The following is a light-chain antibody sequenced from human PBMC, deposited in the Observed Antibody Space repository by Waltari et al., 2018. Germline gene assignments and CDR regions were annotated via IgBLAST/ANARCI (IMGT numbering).Light chain of an antibody. V-gene: IGLV2-8*01. CDR1: SSDVGGYNY. J-gene: IGLJ2*01. Sequence: QSALTQPPSASGSPGQSVTISSTGTSSDVGGYNYFSWYQQHPGKAPKLMIYEVSKRPSGVPDRFSCSKSGNTASLTVSGLQAEDEADYYCSSYAGSNDVVFGGGTKLTVL. CDR2: EVS. CDR3: SSYAGSNDVV.